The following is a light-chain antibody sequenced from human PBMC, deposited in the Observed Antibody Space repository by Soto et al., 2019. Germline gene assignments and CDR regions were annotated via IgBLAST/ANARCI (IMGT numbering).Light chain of an antibody. J-gene: IGLJ1*01. Sequence: QSALTQPASVSGSPGQSITISCTGTSSDVGSYNLVSWFQQLPGKVPKLIIYEGTKRPSGVSDRFSGSKSGYTASLTISGLQADDAADYYCFSYAGNSVYVFGTGTKVIVL. CDR1: SSDVGSYNL. CDR3: FSYAGNSVYV. V-gene: IGLV2-23*01. CDR2: EGT.